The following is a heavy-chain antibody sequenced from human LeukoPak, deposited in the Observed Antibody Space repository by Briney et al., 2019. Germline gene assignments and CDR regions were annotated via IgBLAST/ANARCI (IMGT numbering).Heavy chain of an antibody. Sequence: GGSLRLSCAASGFTFSSYAMSWVRQAPGKGLEWVSAISGSGGSTYYADSVKGRFTISRDNSKNTLYLQMNSLRAEDTAVYYCAKDLRSGWYIRGDYWGQGTMVTVS. CDR3: AKDLRSGWYIRGDY. CDR2: ISGSGGST. CDR1: GFTFSSYA. V-gene: IGHV3-23*01. J-gene: IGHJ4*02. D-gene: IGHD6-19*01.